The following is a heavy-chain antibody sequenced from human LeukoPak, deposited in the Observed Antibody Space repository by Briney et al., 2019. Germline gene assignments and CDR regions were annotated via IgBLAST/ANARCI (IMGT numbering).Heavy chain of an antibody. Sequence: PGGPLRLSCIASGFTFRSSAMSWVPQAPGKALEWGSIVTYSGGSTFYADSVKGRFTISRDNSKNTLYLQMNSLRADDTAVYYCAKDVTYYSDNTSSWGAFHIWGQGTMVTVSS. CDR2: VTYSGGST. V-gene: IGHV3-23*01. CDR3: AKDVTYYSDNTSSWGAFHI. D-gene: IGHD3-22*01. CDR1: GFTFRSSA. J-gene: IGHJ3*02.